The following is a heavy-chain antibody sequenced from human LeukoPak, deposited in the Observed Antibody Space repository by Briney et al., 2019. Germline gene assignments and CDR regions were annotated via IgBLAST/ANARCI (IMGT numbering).Heavy chain of an antibody. CDR2: ISSGGTTM. D-gene: IGHD6-19*01. V-gene: IGHV3-48*03. CDR3: ALLAVASDFDY. J-gene: IGHJ4*02. CDR1: GFMFRSFE. Sequence: GGSLRLSCAASGFMFRSFEMYWVRQAPGKGLEWVAYISSGGTTMYYADSVKGRFTISRDDAKNSLFLQMNSLRAEDTAVYYCALLAVASDFDYWAQGTLVTVSS.